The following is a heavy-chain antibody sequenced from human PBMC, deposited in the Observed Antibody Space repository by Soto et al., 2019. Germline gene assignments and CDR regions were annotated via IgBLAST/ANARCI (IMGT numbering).Heavy chain of an antibody. CDR1: GGTFSSYT. V-gene: IGHV1-69*02. CDR3: ARVRGSYGMDV. Sequence: QVQLVQSGAEVKKPGSSVKVSCKGSGGTFSSYTISWVRQAPGQGLEWMGRIIPILGIANHAQKFQGRVTITADKSTSTAYMELSSLSSEDTAVYYCARVRGSYGMDVLGQVTTVTVSS. D-gene: IGHD3-10*01. CDR2: IIPILGIA. J-gene: IGHJ6*02.